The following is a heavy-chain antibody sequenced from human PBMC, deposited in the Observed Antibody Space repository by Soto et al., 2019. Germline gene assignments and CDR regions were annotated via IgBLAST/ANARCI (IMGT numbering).Heavy chain of an antibody. V-gene: IGHV4-30-2*01. D-gene: IGHD4-17*01. CDR3: ARDLHDYGDWYFDL. J-gene: IGHJ2*01. CDR2: IFHSGSP. CDR1: GGSISSGNDS. Sequence: QLRLQESGSGLVKPSQTQSLTCAVSGGSISSGNDSWSWIRQPPGKGLEWIGYIFHSGSPYYNPSLKSRVTISVDRSKNQFSLRLSSVTAADTAVYYCARDLHDYGDWYFDLWGRGTLVTVSS.